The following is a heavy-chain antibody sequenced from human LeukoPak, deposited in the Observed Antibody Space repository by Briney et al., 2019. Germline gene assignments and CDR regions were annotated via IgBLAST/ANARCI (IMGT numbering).Heavy chain of an antibody. D-gene: IGHD2-8*01. CDR3: ARSNNCTYGVCSVVSIYYGMDF. J-gene: IGHJ6*02. V-gene: IGHV1-2*02. CDR1: TYTFTGYY. CDR2: INPITGAT. Sequence: AASVKVSCKASTYTFTGYYMHWVRQAPGQGLEWMGWINPITGATNYAQKSQGRVTMTRDTSISTVYMELTRLKSDDTAVYYCARSNNCTYGVCSVVSIYYGMDFWGQGTTVTVSS.